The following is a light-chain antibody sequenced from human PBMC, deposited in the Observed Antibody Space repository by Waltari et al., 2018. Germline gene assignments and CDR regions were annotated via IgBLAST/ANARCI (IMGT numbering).Light chain of an antibody. Sequence: QSALTQPASVSGSHGQSITISCTGTSSDVGGYNLVSWHQQPPGKPPKLIIYEVSNRPSGVSNGFSGSKSGNPASLTISGLQAEDEADYYCTSYITTRGDWVFGGGTKLTVL. CDR3: TSYITTRGDWV. J-gene: IGLJ3*02. CDR2: EVS. V-gene: IGLV2-14*01. CDR1: SSDVGGYNL.